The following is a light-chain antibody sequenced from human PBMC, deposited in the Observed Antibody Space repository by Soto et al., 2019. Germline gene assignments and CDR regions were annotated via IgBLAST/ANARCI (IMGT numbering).Light chain of an antibody. V-gene: IGLV2-14*03. CDR3: NSYAGTSYV. CDR1: SSDVGAYNY. CDR2: DVS. Sequence: QSALTQPASVSGTPGQSITISCTGTSSDVGAYNYVSWYQQYPGKAPKLIIYDVSNRPSGVSCRFSGSKSGNTASLTISKLQAEDEADYYCNSYAGTSYVFGTGTKVTVL. J-gene: IGLJ1*01.